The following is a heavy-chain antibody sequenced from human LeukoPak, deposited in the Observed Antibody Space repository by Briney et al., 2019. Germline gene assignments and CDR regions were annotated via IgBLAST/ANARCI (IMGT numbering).Heavy chain of an antibody. D-gene: IGHD5-18*01. CDR2: ISYSGST. CDR3: GRDSGYSYGYGVDF. CDR1: GGSISSYY. J-gene: IGHJ4*02. V-gene: IGHV4-59*01. Sequence: SETLSLTCSVSGGSISSYYWWSWIRQPPGKGLEWIGHISYSGSTNYNPSLKSRVTISLDTSKNQFSLKLTSVTAADTAVYYCGRDSGYSYGYGVDFWGQGTLVTVSS.